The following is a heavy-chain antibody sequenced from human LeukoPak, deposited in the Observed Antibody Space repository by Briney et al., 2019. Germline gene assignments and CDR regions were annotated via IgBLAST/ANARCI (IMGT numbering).Heavy chain of an antibody. Sequence: SETLSLTCTVSGGSISSYYWSWIRQPPGKGLEWIGYIYYSGSTTYNPSLKSRVTISVDTSKNQFSLKLSSVTAADTAVYYCARQLRYYYGMDVWGQGTTVTVSS. CDR1: GGSISSYY. J-gene: IGHJ6*02. V-gene: IGHV4-59*08. D-gene: IGHD2-15*01. CDR2: IYYSGST. CDR3: ARQLRYYYGMDV.